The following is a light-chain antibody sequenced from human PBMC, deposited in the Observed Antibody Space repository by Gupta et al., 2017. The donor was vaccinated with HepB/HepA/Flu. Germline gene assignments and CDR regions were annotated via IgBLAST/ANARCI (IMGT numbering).Light chain of an antibody. Sequence: QSVLTQPPSASVPPGQMVTISCSGSSSNIGSNYVYWYQQLPGTAPKLLIYRNNQRPSGVPDRFSGSKSGTSASLAISGLRSEDEADYYCAAWDDSLSGYVFGTGTKVTVL. CDR2: RNN. V-gene: IGLV1-47*01. J-gene: IGLJ1*01. CDR1: SSNIGSNY. CDR3: AAWDDSLSGYV.